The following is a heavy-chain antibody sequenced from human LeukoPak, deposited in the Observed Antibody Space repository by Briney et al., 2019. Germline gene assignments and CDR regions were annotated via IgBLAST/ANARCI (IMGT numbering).Heavy chain of an antibody. V-gene: IGHV4-61*02. CDR3: ARAEWAFGY. CDR1: GGSISSGSYH. J-gene: IGHJ4*02. D-gene: IGHD2-8*01. CDR2: IYTTGST. Sequence: SQTLSLTCTVSGGSISSGSYHWSWIRQPAGKGLEWIGRIYTTGSTNYNPSLKSRVTVSVDTSKNQFSLQLTSVTAADTAVYYCARAEWAFGYWGQGTLVTVSS.